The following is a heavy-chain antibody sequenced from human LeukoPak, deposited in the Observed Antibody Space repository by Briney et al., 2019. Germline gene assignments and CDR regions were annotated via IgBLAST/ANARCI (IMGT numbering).Heavy chain of an antibody. CDR2: ISAYNGNT. V-gene: IGHV1-18*01. J-gene: IGHJ4*02. D-gene: IGHD2-8*01. CDR3: ARDDCTNGVCYTSLDY. Sequence: GASVKVSCKASGYTFTSYGISWVRQAPGQGLEWMGWISAYNGNTNYAQKLQGRVTMTTDTSTSTDYMELRRLRSDDTAVYYCARDDCTNGVCYTSLDYWGQGTLVTVSS. CDR1: GYTFTSYG.